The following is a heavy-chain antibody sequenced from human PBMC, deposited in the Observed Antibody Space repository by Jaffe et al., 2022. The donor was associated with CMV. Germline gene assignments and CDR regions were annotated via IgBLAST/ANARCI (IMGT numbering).Heavy chain of an antibody. J-gene: IGHJ2*01. Sequence: QLQLQESGPGLVKPSETLSLTCTVSGGSISSSSYYWGWIRQPPGKGLEWIGSIYYSGSTYYNPSLKSRVTISVDTSKNQFSLKLSSVTAADTAVYYCARHGDTAMPKDWYFDLWGRGTLVTVSS. CDR2: IYYSGST. CDR1: GGSISSSSYY. D-gene: IGHD5-18*01. V-gene: IGHV4-39*01. CDR3: ARHGDTAMPKDWYFDL.